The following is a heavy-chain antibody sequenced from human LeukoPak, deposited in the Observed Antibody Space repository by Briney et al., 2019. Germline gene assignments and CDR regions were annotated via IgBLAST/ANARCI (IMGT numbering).Heavy chain of an antibody. V-gene: IGHV4-30-2*01. CDR3: ARETPLRYFDP. D-gene: IGHD3-9*01. J-gene: IGHJ4*02. CDR1: GASITSGGYS. Sequence: SETMSLTCAVSGASITSGGYSWNWIRQPPGKGLEWIGFIYHTGATHYNPSLESRVTISLDGSKNQFSLNLSSATAADTAVYFCARETPLRYFDPWGQGTLVTVSS. CDR2: IYHTGAT.